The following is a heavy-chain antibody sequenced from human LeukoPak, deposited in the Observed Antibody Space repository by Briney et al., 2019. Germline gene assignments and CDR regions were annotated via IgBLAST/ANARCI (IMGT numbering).Heavy chain of an antibody. D-gene: IGHD3-22*01. CDR2: ISGSGYST. V-gene: IGHV3-23*01. CDR1: GFTFSTYA. Sequence: GGSLRLSCAASGFTFSTYAMSWVRQAPGKGLEWVSSISGSGYSTYYADSVKGRFTISRDNSWNTLFLQMNSLRAEDTAVYYCAKDYYYDSSAFLDYWGQGTLVTVSS. CDR3: AKDYYYDSSAFLDY. J-gene: IGHJ4*02.